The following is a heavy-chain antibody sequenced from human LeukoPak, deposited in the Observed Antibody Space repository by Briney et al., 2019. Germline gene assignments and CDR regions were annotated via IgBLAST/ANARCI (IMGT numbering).Heavy chain of an antibody. Sequence: PGGSLRLYCAASGFTFSSYAMHWVRQAPGQGLEWMGWINPNSGGTNYAQKFQGRVTMTRNTSISTAYMELSSLRSEDTAVYYCARAPGITIFGVVIEYYFDYWGQGTLVTVSS. V-gene: IGHV1-2*02. CDR1: GFTFSSYA. J-gene: IGHJ4*02. CDR3: ARAPGITIFGVVIEYYFDY. D-gene: IGHD3-3*01. CDR2: INPNSGGT.